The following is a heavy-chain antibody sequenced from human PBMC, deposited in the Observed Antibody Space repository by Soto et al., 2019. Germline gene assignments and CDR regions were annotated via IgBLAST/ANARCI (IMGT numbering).Heavy chain of an antibody. CDR2: ISYDGSNK. CDR1: GFTFSSYG. Sequence: QVQLVESGGGVVQPGRSLRLSCAASGFTFSSYGMHWVRQAPGKGLEWVAVISYDGSNKYYADSVKGRFTISRDNSKNTLYLQMNSLRAEDTAVYYCAKDLAIAVAGTLGPGDAFDIWGQGTMVTVSS. CDR3: AKDLAIAVAGTLGPGDAFDI. J-gene: IGHJ3*02. V-gene: IGHV3-30*18. D-gene: IGHD6-19*01.